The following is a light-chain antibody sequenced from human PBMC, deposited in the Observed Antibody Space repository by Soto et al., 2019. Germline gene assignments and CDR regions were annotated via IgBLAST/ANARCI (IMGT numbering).Light chain of an antibody. J-gene: IGKJ2*01. CDR1: QSVSSSY. Sequence: EIVLTQSPGTLSLSPGERATLSCRASQSVSSSYLAWYQQKPGQAPRLLIYGASSRATGIPDRFSGSGSGTDFTLTISRLEPEDFGVYYWQQYGSSQYTFGQGTKVEIK. CDR2: GAS. CDR3: QQYGSSQYT. V-gene: IGKV3-20*01.